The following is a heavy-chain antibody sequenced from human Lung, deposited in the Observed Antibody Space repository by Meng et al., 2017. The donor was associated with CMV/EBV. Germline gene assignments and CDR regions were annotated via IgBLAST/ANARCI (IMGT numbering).Heavy chain of an antibody. V-gene: IGHV1-69*05. Sequence: SXXVSXKASGGTFSSYAISWVRQAPGQGLEWMGGIIPILGTANYAQKFQGRVTITTDESTSTAYMELSSLRSEDTAVYYCAGGYCSSTSCYNVYGMDVWGQGTTVTVSS. CDR1: GGTFSSYA. J-gene: IGHJ6*02. D-gene: IGHD2-2*02. CDR3: AGGYCSSTSCYNVYGMDV. CDR2: IIPILGTA.